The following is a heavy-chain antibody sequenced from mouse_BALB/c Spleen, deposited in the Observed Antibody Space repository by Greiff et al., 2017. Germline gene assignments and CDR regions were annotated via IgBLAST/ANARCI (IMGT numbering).Heavy chain of an antibody. V-gene: IGHV5-12-1*01. J-gene: IGHJ3*01. CDR2: ISSGGGST. CDR1: GFAFSSYD. Sequence: EVQLVESGGGLVKPGGSLKLSCAASGFAFSSYDMSWVRQTPEKRLEWVAYISSGGGSTYYPDTVKGRFTISRDNAKNTLYLQMSSLKSEDTAMYYCARERGWFAYWGQGTLVTVSA. CDR3: ARERGWFAY.